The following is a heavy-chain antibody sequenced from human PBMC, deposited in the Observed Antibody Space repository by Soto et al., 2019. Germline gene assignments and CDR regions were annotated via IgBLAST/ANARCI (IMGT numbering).Heavy chain of an antibody. J-gene: IGHJ4*02. Sequence: EVQLVESGGGLVQPGGSLRLSCAASGFTFSPYWMTWVRQPPGKGLEWVANMDQDGSETYYVDSVRGRFTVSRENAKNSLYLQMNSLRVEDTAVYYCVCGGNFFIYWGQGTLVTVSP. CDR2: MDQDGSET. D-gene: IGHD3-16*01. CDR1: GFTFSPYW. CDR3: VCGGNFFIY. V-gene: IGHV3-7*01.